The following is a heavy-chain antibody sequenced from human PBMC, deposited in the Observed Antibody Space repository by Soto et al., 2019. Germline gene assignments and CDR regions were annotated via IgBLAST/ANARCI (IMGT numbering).Heavy chain of an antibody. V-gene: IGHV3-21*01. CDR2: ISSSSSYI. J-gene: IGHJ6*03. CDR3: ARVGFLEWLIQTPPPYYYYYYYMDV. D-gene: IGHD3-3*02. CDR1: GFTFSSYS. Sequence: GGSLRLSCAASGFTFSSYSMNWVRQAPGKGLEWVSSISSSSSYIYYADSVKGRFTISRDNAKNSLYLQMNSLRAEDTAVYYCARVGFLEWLIQTPPPYYYYYYYMDVWGKGTTVTVSS.